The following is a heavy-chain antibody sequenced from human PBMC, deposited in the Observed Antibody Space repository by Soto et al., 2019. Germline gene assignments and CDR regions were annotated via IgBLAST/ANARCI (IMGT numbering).Heavy chain of an antibody. D-gene: IGHD6-13*01. CDR3: ARDRGEGIAAAGIWQPLGHSYGMDV. CDR2: TYYRSKWYN. Sequence: SQTLSLTCAISGDSVSSNSAAWNWIRQSPSRGLEWLGRTYYRSKWYNDYAVSVKSRITINPDTSKNQFSLQLNSVTPEDTAVYYCARDRGEGIAAAGIWQPLGHSYGMDVWCPGTMVTVFS. V-gene: IGHV6-1*01. CDR1: GDSVSSNSAA. J-gene: IGHJ6*02.